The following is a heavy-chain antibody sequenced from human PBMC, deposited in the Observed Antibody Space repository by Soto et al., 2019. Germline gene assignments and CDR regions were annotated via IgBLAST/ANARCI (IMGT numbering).Heavy chain of an antibody. CDR3: ARVRITGTNYYYGMDV. D-gene: IGHD1-20*01. J-gene: IGHJ6*01. V-gene: IGHV3-30-3*01. CDR2: ISYDGSNK. CDR1: GFTFSSYA. Sequence: QVQLVESGGGVVQPGRSLRLSCAASGFTFSSYAMHWVRQAPGKGLEWVAVISYDGSNKYYADSVKGRFTISRDNSKNTLYLQMNSLRAEDTAVYYCARVRITGTNYYYGMDVW.